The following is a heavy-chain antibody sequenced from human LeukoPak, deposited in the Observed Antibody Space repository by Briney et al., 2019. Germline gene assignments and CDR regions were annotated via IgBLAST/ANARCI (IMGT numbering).Heavy chain of an antibody. CDR2: IYYSGST. V-gene: IGHV4-59*01. Sequence: PSETLSLTCTVSGGSISSYYWSWIRQPPGKGLEWIGYIYYSGSTNYNPSLKSRVTISVDMSKNQFSLKLSSVTAADTAVYYCARAPLGIRFLEWQFDYWGQGTLVTVSS. CDR1: GGSISSYY. CDR3: ARAPLGIRFLEWQFDY. J-gene: IGHJ4*02. D-gene: IGHD3-3*01.